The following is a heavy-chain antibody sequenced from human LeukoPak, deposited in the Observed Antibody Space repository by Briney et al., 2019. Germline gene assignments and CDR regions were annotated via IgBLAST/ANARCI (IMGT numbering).Heavy chain of an antibody. CDR3: ARHYDSSGYYSGPFDY. CDR1: GFTFSSYA. J-gene: IGHJ4*02. Sequence: PGGSLRLSCAASGFTFSSYAMHWVRQAPGKGLEWVAVISYDGSNKYYADSVKGRFTISRDNSKNTLYLQMNSLRAEDTAVYYCARHYDSSGYYSGPFDYWGQGTLVTVSS. CDR2: ISYDGSNK. D-gene: IGHD3-22*01. V-gene: IGHV3-30*04.